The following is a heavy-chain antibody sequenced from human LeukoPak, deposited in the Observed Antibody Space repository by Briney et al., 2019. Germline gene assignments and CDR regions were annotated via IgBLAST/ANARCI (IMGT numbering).Heavy chain of an antibody. J-gene: IGHJ3*01. CDR2: MNPNNDNA. D-gene: IGHD6-25*01. CDR1: GYTFKNYD. CDR3: ARAAAGGDDPFDV. V-gene: IGHV1-8*01. Sequence: GASVKVSCKAYGYTFKNYDINWVRQAPGQGLEWMAWMNPNNDNAGSAQKFQGRVTMTRDTSINTAYMELSSLRSDDTGVYYCARAAAGGDDPFDVWGQGSLIIVSS.